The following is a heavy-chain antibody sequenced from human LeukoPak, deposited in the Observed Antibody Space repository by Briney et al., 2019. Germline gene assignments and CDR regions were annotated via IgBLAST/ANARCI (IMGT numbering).Heavy chain of an antibody. V-gene: IGHV1-69*13. Sequence: VASVKVSCKASGGTFSSYAISWVRQAPGQGLEWMGGIIPTFGTANYAQKFQGRVTITADESTSTAYMELSSLRSEDTAVYYCASHASGAAGILDRYNWFDPWGQGTLVTVSS. CDR3: ASHASGAAGILDRYNWFDP. J-gene: IGHJ5*02. CDR1: GGTFSSYA. D-gene: IGHD6-13*01. CDR2: IIPTFGTA.